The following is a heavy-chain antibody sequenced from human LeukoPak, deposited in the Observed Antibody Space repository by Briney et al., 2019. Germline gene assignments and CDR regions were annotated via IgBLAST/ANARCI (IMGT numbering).Heavy chain of an antibody. J-gene: IGHJ4*02. CDR2: IKQDGSEK. V-gene: IGHV3-7*01. CDR3: ARADKAIDY. D-gene: IGHD1-26*01. CDR1: GFTVSNNY. Sequence: GGSLRLSCAASGFTVSNNYMSWVRQAPGKGLEWVANIKQDGSEKYYVDSVKGRFTISRDNSKNTLYLQMNSLRAEDTAVYYCARADKAIDYWGQGTLVTVSS.